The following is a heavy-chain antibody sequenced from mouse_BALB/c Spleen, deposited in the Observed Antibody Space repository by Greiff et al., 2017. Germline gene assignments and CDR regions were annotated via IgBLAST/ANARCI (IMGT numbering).Heavy chain of an antibody. CDR1: GDSITSGY. CDR2: ISYSGST. J-gene: IGHJ1*01. CDR3: ARGGSTDWYFDV. D-gene: IGHD1-1*01. Sequence: EVKLMESGPSLVKPSQTLSLTCSVTGDSITSGYWNWIRKFPGNKLEYMGYISYSGSTYYNPSLKSRISITRDTSKNQYYLQLNSVTTEDTATYYCARGGSTDWYFDVWGAGTTVTVSS. V-gene: IGHV3-8*02.